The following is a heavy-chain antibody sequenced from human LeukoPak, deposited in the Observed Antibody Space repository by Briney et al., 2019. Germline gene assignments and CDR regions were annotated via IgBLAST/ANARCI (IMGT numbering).Heavy chain of an antibody. J-gene: IGHJ3*02. V-gene: IGHV6-1*01. Sequence: SQTLSLTCAISGDSVSSNSATWNWIRQSPSRGLEWLGRTYYRSKWNDNYALSVKSRITINPDTPKNQFSLQLNSVTPEDTAVYYCARVRYGSGSYPEAFDIWGQGTMVTVSS. D-gene: IGHD3-10*01. CDR1: GDSVSSNSAT. CDR3: ARVRYGSGSYPEAFDI. CDR2: TYYRSKWND.